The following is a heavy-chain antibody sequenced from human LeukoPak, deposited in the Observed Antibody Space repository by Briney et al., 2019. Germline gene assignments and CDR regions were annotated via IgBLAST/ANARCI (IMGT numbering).Heavy chain of an antibody. CDR1: GFTFSNYW. CDR2: IKQYGSEK. Sequence: GGSLRLSCAASGFTFSNYWMSWVRQAPGKGLEGVANIKQYGSEKYYVDSVKGRFTISRDNAKNSLYLQMNSLRAEDTAVYYCARGDYFGSGTSFIDAFDIWGQGTWSPSL. V-gene: IGHV3-7*01. J-gene: IGHJ3*02. D-gene: IGHD3-10*01. CDR3: ARGDYFGSGTSFIDAFDI.